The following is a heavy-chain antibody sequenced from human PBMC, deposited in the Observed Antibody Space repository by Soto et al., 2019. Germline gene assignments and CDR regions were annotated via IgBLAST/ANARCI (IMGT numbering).Heavy chain of an antibody. CDR2: INPNSGNI. Sequence: ASVKVSCKASGNTFTSYDINWVRQATGHGLEWMGWINPNSGNIGYAQKFQGRVTMTRDTAIRTAYMEVSRLRSDDTAVYYCARGRASGSYYLLDYWGQGTLVT. D-gene: IGHD3-10*01. CDR3: ARGRASGSYYLLDY. J-gene: IGHJ4*02. V-gene: IGHV1-8*01. CDR1: GNTFTSYD.